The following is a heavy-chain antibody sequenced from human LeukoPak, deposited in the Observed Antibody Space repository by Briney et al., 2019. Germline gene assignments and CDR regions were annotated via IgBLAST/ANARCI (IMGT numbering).Heavy chain of an antibody. J-gene: IGHJ5*02. Sequence: GRSLRLSCAASGFTFSSYGMHWVRQVPGKGLEWVAVIWYDGSNKYYADSVKGRFTISRDNSKNTLYLQMNSLRAEDTAVYYCAREYSYGPPLSFDPWGQGTLVTVSS. CDR2: IWYDGSNK. V-gene: IGHV3-33*01. CDR3: AREYSYGPPLSFDP. CDR1: GFTFSSYG. D-gene: IGHD5-18*01.